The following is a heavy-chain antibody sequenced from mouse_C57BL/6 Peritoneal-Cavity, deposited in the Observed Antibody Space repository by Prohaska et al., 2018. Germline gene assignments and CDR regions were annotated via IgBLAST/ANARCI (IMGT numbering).Heavy chain of an antibody. CDR2: SSDGGSYT. V-gene: IGHV5-4*01. D-gene: IGHD1-1*01. CDR3: ARETTVVAWYFDV. Sequence: EVQLVESGGGLVKPGGSLKLSCAASGFTFSSYAMSWVRQTPEKRLVWVETSSDGGSYTYYPDNVKGRFTISRDNAKNNLYLQMSHLKSEDTAMYYCARETTVVAWYFDVWGTGTTVTVSS. CDR1: GFTFSSYA. J-gene: IGHJ1*03.